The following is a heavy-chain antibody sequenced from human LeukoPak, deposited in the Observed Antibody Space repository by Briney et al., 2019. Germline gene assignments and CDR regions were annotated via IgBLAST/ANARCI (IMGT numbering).Heavy chain of an antibody. CDR1: GGSISSSSYY. CDR3: ARESSWGNFDY. CDR2: IYYSGST. D-gene: IGHD7-27*01. J-gene: IGHJ4*02. V-gene: IGHV4-39*07. Sequence: SETLSLTCTVSGGSISSSSYYWGWIRQPPGKGLEWIGSIYYSGSTYYNPSLKSRVTISVDTSKNQFSLKLSYVTAADTAVYFCARESSWGNFDYWGQGTLGTVSS.